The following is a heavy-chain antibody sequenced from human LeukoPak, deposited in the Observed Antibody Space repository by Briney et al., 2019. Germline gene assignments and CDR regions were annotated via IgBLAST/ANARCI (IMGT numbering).Heavy chain of an antibody. V-gene: IGHV4-31*03. Sequence: PSETLSLTCTVSGGSISSGGYYWSWIRQHPGKGLEWIGYIYYSGSTYYNPSLKSRVTISVDRSKNQFSLKLSSVTAADTAVYYCARDSRDYGMDVWGQGTTVTVSS. CDR2: IYYSGST. J-gene: IGHJ6*02. CDR3: ARDSRDYGMDV. CDR1: GGSISSGGYY.